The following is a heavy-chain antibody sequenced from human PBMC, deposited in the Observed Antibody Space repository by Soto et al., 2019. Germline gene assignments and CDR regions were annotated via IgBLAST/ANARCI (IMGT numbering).Heavy chain of an antibody. D-gene: IGHD6-13*01. Sequence: SETLSLTCNVSGGPINSPDYYWSWIRQSPGKGLEWIGYLYFNGGTQYNPSLRTPVSMSLDTSKKHFSLKMRSVTAADTAVYYCARGISKESSWYDPNTWFDAWGKGALVPVSS. J-gene: IGHJ5*02. CDR1: GGPINSPDYY. CDR2: LYFNGGT. CDR3: ARGISKESSWYDPNTWFDA. V-gene: IGHV4-30-4*01.